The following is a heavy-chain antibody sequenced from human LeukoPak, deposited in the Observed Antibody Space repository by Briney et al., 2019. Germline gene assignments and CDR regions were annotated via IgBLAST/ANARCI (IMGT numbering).Heavy chain of an antibody. D-gene: IGHD6-6*01. J-gene: IGHJ4*02. CDR1: GGSISSSSYY. V-gene: IGHV4-39*01. Sequence: SETLSLTCTVSGGSISSSSYYWGWIRQPPGKGLEWIGSIYYSGSTYYNPSLKSRVTISVDTSKNQFSLKLSSVTAADTAVYYCARHGIAAVDFDYWGQGTLVTVSS. CDR3: ARHGIAAVDFDY. CDR2: IYYSGST.